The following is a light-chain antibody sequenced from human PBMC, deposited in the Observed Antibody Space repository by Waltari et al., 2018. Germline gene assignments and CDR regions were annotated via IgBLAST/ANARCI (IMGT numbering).Light chain of an antibody. CDR3: QHLNGYPIT. CDR1: QGIRSY. Sequence: DIQLTQSPSFLSASVRDRVTITCRASQGIRSYLAWYQQKPGKAPKLLIYTASTLQSGVPSRFSGSGSGTEFTLTISSLQPEDFATYYCQHLNGYPITFGHGTRLEIK. J-gene: IGKJ5*01. V-gene: IGKV1-9*01. CDR2: TAS.